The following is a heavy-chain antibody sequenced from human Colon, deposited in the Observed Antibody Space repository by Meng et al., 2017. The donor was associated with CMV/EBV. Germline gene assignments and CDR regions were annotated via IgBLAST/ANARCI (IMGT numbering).Heavy chain of an antibody. J-gene: IGHJ4*02. CDR2: IVPIFVTP. V-gene: IGHV1-69*12. CDR1: GGSFSNYA. Sequence: QVQLGQSGAEVKKPGSSVKVPCRTSGGSFSNYAVSWVRQAPGQGLEWMGGIVPIFVTPNYAQKFQGRVTVTADESTSTAYMELSSLTSEDTAIYYCARARDRDGLYNFDSWGQGTLVTVSS. CDR3: ARARDRDGLYNFDS. D-gene: IGHD5-24*01.